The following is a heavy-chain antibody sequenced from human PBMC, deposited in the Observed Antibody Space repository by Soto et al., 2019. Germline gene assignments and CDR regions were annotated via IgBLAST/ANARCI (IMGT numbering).Heavy chain of an antibody. D-gene: IGHD6-19*01. CDR1: GYTLASYD. CDR3: ARGPYSSGWTEYYYYYMDV. CDR2: MNPNSGNT. V-gene: IGHV1-8*01. J-gene: IGHJ6*03. Sequence: ASVKVSCKASGYTLASYDISWVRQATGQGLEWMGWMNPNSGNTGYAQKFQGRVTMTRNTSISTAYMELSSLRSEDTAVYYCARGPYSSGWTEYYYYYMDVWGKGTTVTVSS.